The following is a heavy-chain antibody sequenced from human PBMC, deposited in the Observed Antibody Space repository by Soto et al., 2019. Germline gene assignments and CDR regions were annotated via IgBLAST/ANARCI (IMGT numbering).Heavy chain of an antibody. D-gene: IGHD6-6*01. V-gene: IGHV3-23*01. CDR3: AKDQKGSYNWFDP. CDR1: GFTFSRYW. Sequence: GGSLRLSCAASGFTFSRYWMHWVRQAPGEGQGLRRGLEWVSAISGSGGSTYYADSVKGRFTISRDNSKNTLYLQMNSLRAEDTAVYYCAKDQKGSYNWFDPWGQGTLVTSPQ. CDR2: ISGSGGST. J-gene: IGHJ5*02.